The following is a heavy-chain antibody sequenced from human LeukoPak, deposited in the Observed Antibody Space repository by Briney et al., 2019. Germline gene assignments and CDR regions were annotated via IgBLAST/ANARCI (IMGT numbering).Heavy chain of an antibody. V-gene: IGHV1-2*02. CDR1: GYTFTGYY. Sequence: GASVKVSCKASGYTFTGYYMLWVRQAPGQGLEWMGWINPNSGGTNYAQKFQGRVTMTRDTSISTAYMELSRLRSDDTAVYYCARADLRAAAPLEGYWGQGTLVTVSS. J-gene: IGHJ4*02. CDR2: INPNSGGT. D-gene: IGHD6-13*01. CDR3: ARADLRAAAPLEGY.